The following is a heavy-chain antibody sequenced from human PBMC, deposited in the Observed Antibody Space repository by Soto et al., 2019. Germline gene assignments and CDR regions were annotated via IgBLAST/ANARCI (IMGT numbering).Heavy chain of an antibody. CDR3: ARMGGRSVTALKAPLDY. J-gene: IGHJ4*02. CDR2: ISSRSNNI. D-gene: IGHD2-21*02. Sequence: EVQLVESGGGLVKPGESLRLSCAASGFTFSSFSMIWVRQAPGKGLEWVSSISSRSNNIYYADSMKGRFTISRDNAKNSLYLQMDSLRAEDTAVYYCARMGGRSVTALKAPLDYWGQGTLVTVSS. V-gene: IGHV3-21*01. CDR1: GFTFSSFS.